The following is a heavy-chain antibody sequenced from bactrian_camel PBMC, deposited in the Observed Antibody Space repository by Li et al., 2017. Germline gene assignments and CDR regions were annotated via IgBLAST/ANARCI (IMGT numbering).Heavy chain of an antibody. CDR2: ISRSGSV. V-gene: IGHV3S53*01. CDR1: ESIFSNCG. D-gene: IGHD1*01. CDR3: AADIPKDRSSVGNAYC. Sequence: QLVESGGGSVQAGGSLKLSCTASESIFSNCGMAWYLQRPGKERELVSSISRSGSVAYVDSVKGRFTLSQDNTKNTVYLQMNSLKTEDTGVYYCAADIPKDRSSVGNAYCWGHGTQVTVS. J-gene: IGHJ4*01.